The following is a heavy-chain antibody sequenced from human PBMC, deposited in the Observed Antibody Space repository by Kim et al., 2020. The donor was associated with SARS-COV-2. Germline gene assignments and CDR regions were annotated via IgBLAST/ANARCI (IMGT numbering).Heavy chain of an antibody. Sequence: GGSLRLSCAASGFTFSGSTMHWVRQASGKGLEWVGRIRSKDNNYATAYAASVKNRFTITRDDSKSTAYLQMNSLKTEDTAVYYCTRVNPTAGGWYDAFDIWGQGTKVTVSS. CDR3: TRVNPTAGGWYDAFDI. J-gene: IGHJ3*02. V-gene: IGHV3-73*01. D-gene: IGHD6-19*01. CDR1: GFTFSGST. CDR2: IRSKDNNYAT.